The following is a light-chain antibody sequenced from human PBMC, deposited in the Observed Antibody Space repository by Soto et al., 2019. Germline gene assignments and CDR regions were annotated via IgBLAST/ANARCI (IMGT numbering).Light chain of an antibody. CDR2: DAS. Sequence: DIQMTQSPSTLPASVGDIVNITCRASQSISSWLAWYQQKPGKAPKLLIYDASSLESGVPSRFSGSGSGTEFTLTISSLQPDDFATYYCQQYNSQWTFGQGTKVDIK. CDR1: QSISSW. CDR3: QQYNSQWT. V-gene: IGKV1-5*01. J-gene: IGKJ1*01.